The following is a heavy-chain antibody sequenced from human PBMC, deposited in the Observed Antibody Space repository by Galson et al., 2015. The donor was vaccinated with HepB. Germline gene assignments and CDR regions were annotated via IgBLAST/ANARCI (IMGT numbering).Heavy chain of an antibody. CDR3: AKNEEGVVVTAIQPALLLFNAFDI. Sequence: SLRLSCAASGFTFSSYGMHWVRQAPGKGLEWVAFIRYDGSNKYYADSVKGRFTISRDNSKNTLYLQMNSLRAEDTAVYYCAKNEEGVVVTAIQPALLLFNAFDIWGQGTMVTVSS. CDR2: IRYDGSNK. J-gene: IGHJ3*02. V-gene: IGHV3-30*02. D-gene: IGHD2-21*02. CDR1: GFTFSSYG.